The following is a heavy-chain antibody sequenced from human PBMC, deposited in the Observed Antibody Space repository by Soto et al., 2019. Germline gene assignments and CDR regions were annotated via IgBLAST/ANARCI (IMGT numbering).Heavy chain of an antibody. CDR2: ISSSSSI. CDR3: ARFGYNSGSYSIDY. J-gene: IGHJ4*02. CDR1: GFTFSRYA. D-gene: IGHD3-10*01. Sequence: EVQLVESGGGLVKPGGSLRLSCAASGFTFSRYAMNWVRQAPGKGLEWVSSISSSSSIYYADSLKGRFTISRDNAKNSLYLQMNSLRAEDTAVYYCARFGYNSGSYSIDYWGQGTLVTVSS. V-gene: IGHV3-21*01.